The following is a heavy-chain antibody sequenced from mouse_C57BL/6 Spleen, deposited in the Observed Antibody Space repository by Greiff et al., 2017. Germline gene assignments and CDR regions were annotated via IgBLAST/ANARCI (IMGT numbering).Heavy chain of an antibody. V-gene: IGHV1-80*01. Sequence: QVQLQQSGAELVKPGASVKISCKASGYAFSSYWMNWVKQRPGKGLEWIGQIYPGDGDTNYNGKFKGKATLAADKTSSTAYMQLSSLTSEDSAVYFCAKGGSSYPFDYWGQGTTLTVSS. D-gene: IGHD1-1*01. CDR3: AKGGSSYPFDY. CDR1: GYAFSSYW. CDR2: IYPGDGDT. J-gene: IGHJ2*01.